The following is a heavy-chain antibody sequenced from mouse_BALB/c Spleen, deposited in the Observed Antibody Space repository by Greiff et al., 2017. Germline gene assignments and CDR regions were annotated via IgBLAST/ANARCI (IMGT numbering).Heavy chain of an antibody. D-gene: IGHD2-3*01. J-gene: IGHJ3*01. CDR2: ISSGGSYT. CDR1: GFTFSSYG. CDR3: ARQRDGDGFAY. V-gene: IGHV5-6*01. Sequence: EVQLVESGGDLVKPGGSLKLSCAASGFTFSSYGMSWVRQTPDKRLEWVATISSGGSYTYYPDSVKGRFTISRDNAKNTLYLQMSSLKSEDTAMYYCARQRDGDGFAYWGQGTLVTVSA.